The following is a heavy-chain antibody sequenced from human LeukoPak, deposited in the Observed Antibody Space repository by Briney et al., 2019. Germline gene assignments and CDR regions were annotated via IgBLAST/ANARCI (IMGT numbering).Heavy chain of an antibody. D-gene: IGHD3-22*01. J-gene: IGHJ4*02. CDR1: RFTFNVYE. CDR2: ISSSGSTI. V-gene: IGHV3-48*03. CDR3: ARETYYYDSSGYYVYYFDN. Sequence: SGGSMRLSCAVSRFTFNVYEMSWVRQAPGKGLEWVSYISSSGSTIYYADSVKGRFTISRDNAKNSLYLQMHSLRAEDTAVYYCARETYYYDSSGYYVYYFDNWGQGALVTVSS.